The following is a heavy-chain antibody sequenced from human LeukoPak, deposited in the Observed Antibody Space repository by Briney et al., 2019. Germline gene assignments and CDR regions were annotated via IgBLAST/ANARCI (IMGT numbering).Heavy chain of an antibody. D-gene: IGHD2-2*01. J-gene: IGHJ6*03. CDR3: ARAPTHCSSTSCHYYMDV. CDR1: GGTFSSYA. CDR2: IIPIFGTA. V-gene: IGHV1-69*13. Sequence: GASVKVSCKASGGTFSSYAISWVRQAPGQGLEWMGGIIPIFGTANYAQKFQGRVTITADESTSTAYMELSSLRSEDTAVYYCARAPTHCSSTSCHYYMDVWGKGTTVTVSS.